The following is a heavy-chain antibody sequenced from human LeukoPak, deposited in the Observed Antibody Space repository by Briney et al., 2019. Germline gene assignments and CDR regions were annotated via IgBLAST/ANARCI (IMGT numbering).Heavy chain of an antibody. Sequence: SETLSLTCAVYGGSFSAYYWSWIRQPPGKGLEWSGEINHSGSTNYNPSLKSRVTISVDTSKNQFSLKLSSVTAADTAVYYCARGRGSYDYWGQGTLVTVSS. CDR2: INHSGST. V-gene: IGHV4-34*01. CDR1: GGSFSAYY. J-gene: IGHJ4*02. CDR3: ARGRGSYDY. D-gene: IGHD1-26*01.